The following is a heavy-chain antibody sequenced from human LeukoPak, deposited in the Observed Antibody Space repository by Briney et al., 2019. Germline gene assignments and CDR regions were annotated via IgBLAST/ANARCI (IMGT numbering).Heavy chain of an antibody. V-gene: IGHV3-7*01. CDR3: AGEGVVVPAAWTFDY. J-gene: IGHJ4*02. CDR2: IKQDGSEK. CDR1: GFTFSSYW. D-gene: IGHD2-2*01. Sequence: GGSLRLSCAASGFTFSSYWMSWVRQAPGKGLEWVANIKQDGSEKYYVDSVKGRFTISRDNAKNSLYLQMNSLRAEDTAVYYCAGEGVVVPAAWTFDYWGQGTLVTVSS.